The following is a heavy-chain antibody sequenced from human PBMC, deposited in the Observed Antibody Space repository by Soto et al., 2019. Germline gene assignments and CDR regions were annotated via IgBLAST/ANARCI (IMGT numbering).Heavy chain of an antibody. CDR1: VGTFSSYA. V-gene: IGHV1-69*01. D-gene: IGHD7-27*01. CDR3: ARDLISSLLRATSTGVGY. Sequence: QVQLVQSGAEVKKPGSSVKVSCKASVGTFSSYAISWVRQAPEQGLEWMGGIIPIFGTANYAQKFQGRVTITADESTSTAYMELSSLRSEDTAVYYCARDLISSLLRATSTGVGYWGQGTLVTVSS. J-gene: IGHJ4*02. CDR2: IIPIFGTA.